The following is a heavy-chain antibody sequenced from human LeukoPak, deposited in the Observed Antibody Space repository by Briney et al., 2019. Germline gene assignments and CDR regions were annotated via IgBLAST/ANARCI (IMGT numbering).Heavy chain of an antibody. CDR1: GFTFSSYA. V-gene: IGHV3-30-3*01. CDR3: AKGVGTVVPSFFDF. D-gene: IGHD3-22*01. J-gene: IGHJ4*02. CDR2: ISYDGSNK. Sequence: GRSLRLSCAASGFTFSSYAMHWVRQAPGKGLEWVAVISYDGSNKYYADSVKGRFTISRDNSKNTLNLQMHSPRVEDTAVYYCAKGVGTVVPSFFDFWGQGAPVTVSS.